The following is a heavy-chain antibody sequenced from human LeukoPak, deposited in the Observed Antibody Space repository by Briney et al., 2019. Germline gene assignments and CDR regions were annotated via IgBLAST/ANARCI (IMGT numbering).Heavy chain of an antibody. CDR3: ARGGRERYSSGWTDAFDI. Sequence: ASVNVSCKASGYTFTSYYMHWVRQAPGQGLEWMGIINPSGGSTSYAQKFQGRVTMTRDTSTSTVYMELSSLSSEDTAVYYCARGGRERYSSGWTDAFDIWGQGTMVTVSS. D-gene: IGHD6-19*01. CDR2: INPSGGST. J-gene: IGHJ3*02. CDR1: GYTFTSYY. V-gene: IGHV1-46*01.